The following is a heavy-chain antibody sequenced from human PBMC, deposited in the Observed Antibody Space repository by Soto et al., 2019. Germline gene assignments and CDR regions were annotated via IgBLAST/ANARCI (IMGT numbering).Heavy chain of an antibody. J-gene: IGHJ3*02. CDR3: ARAGNFVLMVYAMRPAAFDI. CDR1: GGSISSGGYY. D-gene: IGHD2-8*01. CDR2: IYYSGST. V-gene: IGHV4-31*03. Sequence: SETLSLTCTVSGGSISSGGYYWSWIRQHPGKGLEWIGYIYYSGSTYYNPSLKSRVTISVDTSKNQFSLKLSSVTAADTAVYYCARAGNFVLMVYAMRPAAFDIWGQGTMVTVSS.